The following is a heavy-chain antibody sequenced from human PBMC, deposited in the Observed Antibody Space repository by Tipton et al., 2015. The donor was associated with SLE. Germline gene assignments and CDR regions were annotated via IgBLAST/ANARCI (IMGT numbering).Heavy chain of an antibody. CDR1: GFSFSSSG. CDR2: ITISGGRT. Sequence: SLRLSCAASGFSFSSSGMTWVRQAPGKGLEWVSAITISGGRTYYADSVRGRFTISRDNAKSSLYLQMNSLRVEDTAVYYCAREGVSSPDYWGQGTLVTVSS. V-gene: IGHV3-23*01. CDR3: AREGVSSPDY. J-gene: IGHJ4*02. D-gene: IGHD6-13*01.